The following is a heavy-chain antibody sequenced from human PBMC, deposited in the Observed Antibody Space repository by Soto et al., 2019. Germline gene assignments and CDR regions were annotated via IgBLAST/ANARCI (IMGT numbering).Heavy chain of an antibody. CDR2: VYSSGTT. CDR1: GGSITSYW. CDR3: ARDIGSYAYGEGY. Sequence: SENLSLTCNVSGGSITSYWWSWIRQPAGKGLEWIGRVYSSGTTDYNPSLNSRVTMSIETSKNQFSLKLSSVTAADTAVYYCARDIGSYAYGEGYWGQGSQVTVSS. V-gene: IGHV4-4*07. J-gene: IGHJ4*02. D-gene: IGHD3-10*01.